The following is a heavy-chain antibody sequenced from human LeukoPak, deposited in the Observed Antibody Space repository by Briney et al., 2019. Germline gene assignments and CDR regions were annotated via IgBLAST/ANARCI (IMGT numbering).Heavy chain of an antibody. D-gene: IGHD3-22*01. J-gene: IGHJ4*02. CDR3: AGGDSSGYYYDHDY. CDR1: GYTFTSYA. Sequence: ASVKVSCKASGYTFTSYAVNWVRQAPGQGLEWMGWINTNTGNPTYAQGFTGRFVFSLDTSVSTAYLQISSLKAEDTAVYYCAGGDSSGYYYDHDYWGQGTLVTVSS. V-gene: IGHV7-4-1*02. CDR2: INTNTGNP.